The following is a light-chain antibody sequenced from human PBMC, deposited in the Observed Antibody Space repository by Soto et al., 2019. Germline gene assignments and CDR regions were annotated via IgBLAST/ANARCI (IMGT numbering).Light chain of an antibody. V-gene: IGKV1-5*01. CDR2: DAS. CDR3: QHYNIYSPWT. CDR1: QSISDW. Sequence: DIQMTQSPSTLSASVGDRVTITCRASQSISDWLAWYQQKPGKAPKLLIYDASSLQSGVPSRFSGSGSGKEFNLTISGLQPDHFATYHRQHYNIYSPWTFRQRTKV. J-gene: IGKJ1*01.